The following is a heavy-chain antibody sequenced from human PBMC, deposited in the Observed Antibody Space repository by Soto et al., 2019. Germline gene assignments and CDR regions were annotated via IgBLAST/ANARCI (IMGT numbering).Heavy chain of an antibody. CDR2: VYYSGNT. CDR3: ARLSGSWQSGFDP. J-gene: IGHJ5*02. CDR1: GGSISSDDFY. Sequence: QVQLQESGPGLVKPSQTLSLTCTVSGGSISSDDFYWSWIRQHPGKGLEWIGYVYYSGNTYYNPSLKSRLTILVDTPKNQFSLKVSSVTAADTAVYYCARLSGSWQSGFDPWGQGTLVTVSS. D-gene: IGHD1-26*01. V-gene: IGHV4-31*03.